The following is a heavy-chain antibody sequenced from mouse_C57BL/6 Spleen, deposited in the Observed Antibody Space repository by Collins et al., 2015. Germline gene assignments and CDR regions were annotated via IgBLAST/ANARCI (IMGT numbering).Heavy chain of an antibody. V-gene: IGHV5-6-3*01. D-gene: IGHD2-3*01. CDR1: GFTFSSYG. Sequence: EVQLVESGGGLVQPGGSLKLSCAASGFTFSSYGMSWVRQTPDKRLELVATINSNGGSTYYPDSVKGRFTISRDNAKNTLYLQMSSLKSEDTAMYYCADGRRFAYWGQGTLVTVSA. CDR2: INSNGGST. J-gene: IGHJ3*01. CDR3: ADGRRFAY.